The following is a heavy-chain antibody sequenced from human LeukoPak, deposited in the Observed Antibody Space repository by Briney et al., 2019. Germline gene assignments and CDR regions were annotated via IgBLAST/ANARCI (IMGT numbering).Heavy chain of an antibody. Sequence: GGSLRLSCAASGFTFSGYAMSWVRQAPGKGLEWVSAISGSGGSTYYADSVKGRFTISRDNSKNTLYLQMNSLRAEDTAVYYCAKRNPVYTWNSDVLWGQGSLVTVSS. CDR2: ISGSGGST. J-gene: IGHJ4*02. D-gene: IGHD1-1*01. CDR3: AKRNPVYTWNSDVL. CDR1: GFTFSGYA. V-gene: IGHV3-23*01.